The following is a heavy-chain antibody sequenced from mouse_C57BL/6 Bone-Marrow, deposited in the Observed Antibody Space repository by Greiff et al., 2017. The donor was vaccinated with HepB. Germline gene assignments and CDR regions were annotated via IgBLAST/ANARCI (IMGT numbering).Heavy chain of an antibody. J-gene: IGHJ4*01. D-gene: IGHD1-1*01. Sequence: VKLQESGPGLVQPSQSLSITCTVSGFSLTSYGVHWVRQSPGKGLEWLGVIWSGGSTDYNAAFISRLSISKDNSKSQVFFKMNSLQADDTAIYYCARNGRVITTVVRAMDYWGQGTSVTVSS. CDR2: IWSGGST. V-gene: IGHV2-2*01. CDR3: ARNGRVITTVVRAMDY. CDR1: GFSLTSYG.